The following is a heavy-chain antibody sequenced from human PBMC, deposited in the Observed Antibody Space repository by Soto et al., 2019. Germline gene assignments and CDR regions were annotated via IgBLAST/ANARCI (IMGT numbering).Heavy chain of an antibody. Sequence: QLQLQEAGPGLVKPSETLSLTCTVSGGSISSSSYYWGWIRQPPGKGLEWIGSIYYSGSTYYNPSLKSRVTISVDTAKNQFSLKLSTVTAADTAVYYCARRGYSYDYSYYGMDVWGQGTTVTVSS. CDR3: ARRGYSYDYSYYGMDV. J-gene: IGHJ6*02. CDR1: GGSISSSSYY. CDR2: IYYSGST. D-gene: IGHD5-18*01. V-gene: IGHV4-39*01.